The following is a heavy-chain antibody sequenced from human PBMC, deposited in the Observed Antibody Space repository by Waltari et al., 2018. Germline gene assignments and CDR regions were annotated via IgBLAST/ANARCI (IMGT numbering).Heavy chain of an antibody. Sequence: EVQLVQSGAEVKKPGATVKISCKVSGYTFTDYYMHWVQQAPGKGLEWMGLVDPEDGETIYAEKFQGRVTITADTSTDTAYMELSSLRSEDTAVYYCATASKDMVGATLVGHPVKDVWGKGTTVTVSS. CDR1: GYTFTDYY. CDR2: VDPEDGET. CDR3: ATASKDMVGATLVGHPVKDV. V-gene: IGHV1-69-2*01. D-gene: IGHD1-26*01. J-gene: IGHJ6*04.